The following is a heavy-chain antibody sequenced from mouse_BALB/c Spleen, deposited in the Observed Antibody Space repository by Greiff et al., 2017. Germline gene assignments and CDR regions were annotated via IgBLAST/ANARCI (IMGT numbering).Heavy chain of an antibody. D-gene: IGHD1-1*01. CDR1: GYTFTSYW. J-gene: IGHJ2*01. Sequence: VQLQQPGAELVRPGASVKLSCKASGYTFTSYWINWVKQRPGQGLEWIGNIYPSDSYTNYNQKFKDKATLTVDKSSSTAYMQLSSPTSEDSAVYYCTRGITTVVAFDYWGQGTTLTVSS. CDR3: TRGITTVVAFDY. CDR2: IYPSDSYT. V-gene: IGHV1-69*02.